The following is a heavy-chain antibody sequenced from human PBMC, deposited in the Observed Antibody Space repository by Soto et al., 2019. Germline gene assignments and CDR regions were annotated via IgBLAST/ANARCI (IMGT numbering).Heavy chain of an antibody. CDR1: GFTFSSYA. Sequence: QVQLVESGGGVVQPGRSLRLSCAASGFTFSSYAMHWVRQAPGKGLEWVAVISYDGSNKYYADSVKGRFTISRDNSKNTLYLQMNSLRAEDTAVYYCAREKILNSNYDRPHYYYGMDVWGQGTTVTVSS. CDR2: ISYDGSNK. D-gene: IGHD4-4*01. J-gene: IGHJ6*02. V-gene: IGHV3-30-3*01. CDR3: AREKILNSNYDRPHYYYGMDV.